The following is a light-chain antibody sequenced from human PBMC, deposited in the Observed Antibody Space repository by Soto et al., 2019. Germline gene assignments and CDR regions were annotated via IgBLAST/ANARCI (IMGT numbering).Light chain of an antibody. CDR1: QTITSFY. CDR3: QHFGGSPPRFT. Sequence: IVLTQSPGTLSLSPGERATLTCRASQTITSFYFSWYQQKPGHAPRLLLYGTSTRATVIPDRFSGSGSGSDFTLTITNMEPQDLALYYCQHFGGSPPRFTFGPGTKVEVK. CDR2: GTS. J-gene: IGKJ3*01. V-gene: IGKV3-20*01.